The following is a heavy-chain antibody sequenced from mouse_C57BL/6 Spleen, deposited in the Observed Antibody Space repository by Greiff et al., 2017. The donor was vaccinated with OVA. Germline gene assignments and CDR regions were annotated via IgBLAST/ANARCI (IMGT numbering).Heavy chain of an antibody. CDR1: GYAFTNYL. CDR3: ARWLLRDYFDY. J-gene: IGHJ2*01. D-gene: IGHD2-3*01. Sequence: VQLQQSGAELVRPGTSVTVSCKASGYAFTNYLIEWVKQRPGQGLEWIGVINPGSGGTNYNEKFKGKATLTADKSSSTAYLQLSSLTSEDSAVYFCARWLLRDYFDYWGQGTTLTVSS. V-gene: IGHV1-54*01. CDR2: INPGSGGT.